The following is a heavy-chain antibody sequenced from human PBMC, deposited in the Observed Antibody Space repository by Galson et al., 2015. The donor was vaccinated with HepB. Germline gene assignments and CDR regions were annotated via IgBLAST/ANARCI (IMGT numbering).Heavy chain of an antibody. CDR1: GYTFTSYA. CDR2: INAGNGNT. J-gene: IGHJ5*02. V-gene: IGHV1-3*01. D-gene: IGHD4-17*01. CDR3: ARASGDYGGNWFDP. Sequence: SVKVSCKASGYTFTSYAMHWVRQAPGQRLEWMGWINAGNGNTKYSQKFQGRVTITRDTSASTAYMELSSLRSEDTAVYYCARASGDYGGNWFDPWGQGTLVTVSS.